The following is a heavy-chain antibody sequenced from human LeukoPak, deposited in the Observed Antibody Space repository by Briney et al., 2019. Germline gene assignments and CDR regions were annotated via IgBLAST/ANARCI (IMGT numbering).Heavy chain of an antibody. CDR1: GFSISSYC. CDR3: ARTRKYYYDSSGYLDAFDI. D-gene: IGHD3-22*01. CDR2: INYSGST. Sequence: SETLSLTCTVSGFSISSYCWSWIRQPPGKGLEWIGYINYSGSTNYNPSLKSRVTISVDTSKNQFSLKLSSVTAADTAVYYCARTRKYYYDSSGYLDAFDIWGQGTMVTVSS. V-gene: IGHV4-59*01. J-gene: IGHJ3*02.